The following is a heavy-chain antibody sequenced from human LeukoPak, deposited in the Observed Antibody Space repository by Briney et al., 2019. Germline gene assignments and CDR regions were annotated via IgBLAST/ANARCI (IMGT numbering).Heavy chain of an antibody. CDR2: ISYDGSNK. D-gene: IGHD2-2*01. CDR3: ARGVVVPAALFDY. J-gene: IGHJ4*02. V-gene: IGHV3-30-3*01. CDR1: GFTFSSYA. Sequence: PGGSLRLSCAASGFTFSSYAMHWVRQAPGKGLEWVAVISYDGSNKYYADSVKGRFTISRDNSKNTLYLQMNSLRAEDTAVYYCARGVVVPAALFDYWGQGTLVTVSS.